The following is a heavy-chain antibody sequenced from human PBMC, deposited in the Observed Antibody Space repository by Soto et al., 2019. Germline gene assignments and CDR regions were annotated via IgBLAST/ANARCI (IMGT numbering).Heavy chain of an antibody. CDR3: AKDKDYYGSGSPKY. J-gene: IGHJ4*02. V-gene: IGHV3-30*18. CDR2: ISYDGSNK. Sequence: HPGGSLRLSCAASGFSFSSYAMSWIRQAPGKGLEWVAAISYDGSNKYYADSVKGRFAISRDNSKNTLYLQMNSLRAEDTAVFYCAKDKDYYGSGSPKYWGQGTLVTVSS. CDR1: GFSFSSYA. D-gene: IGHD3-10*01.